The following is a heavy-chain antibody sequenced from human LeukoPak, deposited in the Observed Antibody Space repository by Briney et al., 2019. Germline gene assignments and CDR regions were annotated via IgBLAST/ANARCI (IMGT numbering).Heavy chain of an antibody. CDR3: AKDRDFDWLYGYFDY. CDR2: IYSGGNT. Sequence: GGSLRLSCTVSGFTVSINSMSWVRQAPGKGLEWVSFIYSGGNTHYSDSVKGRFTISRDNSKNTLYLQMNSLRAEDTAVYYCAKDRDFDWLYGYFDYWGQGTLVTVSS. D-gene: IGHD3-9*01. J-gene: IGHJ4*02. CDR1: GFTVSINS. V-gene: IGHV3-53*01.